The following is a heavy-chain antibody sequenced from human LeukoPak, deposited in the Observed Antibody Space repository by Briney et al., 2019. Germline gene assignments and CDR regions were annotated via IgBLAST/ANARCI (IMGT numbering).Heavy chain of an antibody. CDR1: GGSLRSSSSY. V-gene: IGHV4-39*01. J-gene: IGHJ5*02. Sequence: SETLSLTCTVSGGSLRSSSSYWGWIRQPPGKGLEWIGTIYYSGSTYYNPSLKSRATISVETSKNQFSLKLSSVTAADTAVYYCASLLLFRWFDPWGQGTLVTVSS. D-gene: IGHD3-10*02. CDR3: ASLLLFRWFDP. CDR2: IYYSGST.